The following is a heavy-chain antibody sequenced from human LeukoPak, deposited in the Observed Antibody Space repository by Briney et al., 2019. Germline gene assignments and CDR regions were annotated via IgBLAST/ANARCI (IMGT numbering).Heavy chain of an antibody. Sequence: SETLSLTCAVYGGSFSGYYWSWIRQPPGKGLEWIGEINHSGSTNYNPSLKSRVTISVDTSKNQFSLKLSSVTAADTAVYYCARGPGYSSNWGQGTVVTVSS. CDR1: GGSFSGYY. V-gene: IGHV4-34*01. CDR3: ARGPGYSSN. J-gene: IGHJ4*02. D-gene: IGHD6-13*01. CDR2: INHSGST.